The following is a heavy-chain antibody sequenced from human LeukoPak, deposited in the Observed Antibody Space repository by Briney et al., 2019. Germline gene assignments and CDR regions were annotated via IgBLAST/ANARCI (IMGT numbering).Heavy chain of an antibody. CDR2: IYYSGST. J-gene: IGHJ4*02. V-gene: IGHV4-39*01. D-gene: IGHD6-19*01. Sequence: SETLSLTCTVSGGSISSSSHYWGWIRQPPGKGLEWIVSIYYSGSTYYKPSLKSRITISVDKSKNQFSLKLSSVTAADTAVYYCARHTYGLYRSAWYGGDFDYWGQGTLVTVSS. CDR1: GGSISSSSHY. CDR3: ARHTYGLYRSAWYGGDFDY.